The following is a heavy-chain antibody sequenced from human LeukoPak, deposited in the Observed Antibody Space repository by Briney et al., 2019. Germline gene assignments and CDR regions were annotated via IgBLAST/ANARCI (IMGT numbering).Heavy chain of an antibody. D-gene: IGHD3-22*01. CDR3: ARGYSYYYYYMDV. CDR2: IYYSGST. V-gene: IGHV4-39*07. CDR1: GGSISSSSYY. J-gene: IGHJ6*03. Sequence: SETLSLTCTVSGGSISSSSYYWGWIRQPPGKGLEWIGSIYYSGSTYYNPSLKSRVTISVDTSKNQFSLKLSSVTAADTAVYYCARGYSYYYYYMDVWGKGTTVTVSS.